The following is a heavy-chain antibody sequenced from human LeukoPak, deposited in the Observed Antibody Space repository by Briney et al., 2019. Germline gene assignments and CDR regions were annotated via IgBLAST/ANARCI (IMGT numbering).Heavy chain of an antibody. CDR2: TSGSGGST. J-gene: IGHJ6*02. D-gene: IGHD3-10*01. Sequence: GGSLRLSCAASGFTFSNYAMSWVRQALGKGLEWVSTTSGSGGSTYYADSVKGRFTFSRDNSKNTLFLQMNSLRAEDTAVYYCARDQDAFGGGYYGMDVWGQGTTVTVSS. V-gene: IGHV3-23*01. CDR3: ARDQDAFGGGYYGMDV. CDR1: GFTFSNYA.